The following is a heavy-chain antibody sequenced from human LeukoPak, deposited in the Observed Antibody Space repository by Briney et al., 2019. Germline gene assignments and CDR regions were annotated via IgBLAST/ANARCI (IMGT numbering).Heavy chain of an antibody. Sequence: MSSETLSLTCAVYGGSFSGYYWSWIRQPPGKGLEWIGEINHSGSTNYNPSLKSRVTISVDTSKNQFSLKLSSVTAADTAVYYCARETPGGLTWGQGTLVTVSS. CDR1: GGSFSGYY. V-gene: IGHV4-34*01. J-gene: IGHJ5*02. CDR2: INHSGST. D-gene: IGHD1-14*01. CDR3: ARETPGGLT.